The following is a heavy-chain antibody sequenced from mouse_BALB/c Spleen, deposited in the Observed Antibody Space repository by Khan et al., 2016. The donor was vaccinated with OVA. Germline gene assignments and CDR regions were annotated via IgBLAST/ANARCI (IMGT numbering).Heavy chain of an antibody. J-gene: IGHJ2*01. CDR1: GYTFTDYA. Sequence: QVQLQQSGPELVRPGVSVKISCKGSGYTFTDYAMHWVKQSHAKSLEWIGLISTYSGNTNYKQKFKGKATMTVDKSSSTAYMEVARLTSEDSAVYYCTRPAYDGYYDYWGQGTTLTVSS. CDR2: ISTYSGNT. V-gene: IGHV1S137*01. CDR3: TRPAYDGYYDY. D-gene: IGHD2-3*01.